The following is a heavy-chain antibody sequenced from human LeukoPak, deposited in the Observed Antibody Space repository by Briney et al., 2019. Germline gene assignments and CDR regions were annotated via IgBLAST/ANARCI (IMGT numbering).Heavy chain of an antibody. J-gene: IGHJ3*02. Sequence: GGSLRLSCAASGFTFSSYSMNWVRQAPGKGLEWVSYISSSGSTIYYADSVKGRFTISRDNAKDSLYLQMNSLRAEDTAVYYCAKFSRYYDSSGYYPKGDAFDIWGQGTMVTVSS. CDR1: GFTFSSYS. CDR3: AKFSRYYDSSGYYPKGDAFDI. V-gene: IGHV3-48*04. D-gene: IGHD3-22*01. CDR2: ISSSGSTI.